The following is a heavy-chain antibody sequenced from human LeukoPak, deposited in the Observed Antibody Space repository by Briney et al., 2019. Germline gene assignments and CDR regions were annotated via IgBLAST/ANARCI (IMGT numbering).Heavy chain of an antibody. D-gene: IGHD3-3*01. J-gene: IGHJ6*02. CDR2: MNPNSGNT. CDR3: ARDVYYDFWSGYFSYYGMDV. Sequence: ASVKVSCKASGYTFTSYDINWVRQATGQGLEWMGWMNPNSGNTGYAQKFQGRVTMTRNTSISTAYMELSSLRSEDTAVYYCARDVYYDFWSGYFSYYGMDVWGQGTTVTVPS. CDR1: GYTFTSYD. V-gene: IGHV1-8*01.